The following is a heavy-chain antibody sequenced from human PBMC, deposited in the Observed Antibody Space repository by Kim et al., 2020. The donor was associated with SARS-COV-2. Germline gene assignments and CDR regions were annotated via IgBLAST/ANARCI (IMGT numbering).Heavy chain of an antibody. Sequence: SHTNYSPSFQGHVTSAADKSISTAYLQWSSLKAADTAMYYCARRSGGFDYWGQGTLVTVSS. J-gene: IGHJ4*02. CDR3: ARRSGGFDY. CDR2: SHT. V-gene: IGHV5-10-1*01. D-gene: IGHD3-10*01.